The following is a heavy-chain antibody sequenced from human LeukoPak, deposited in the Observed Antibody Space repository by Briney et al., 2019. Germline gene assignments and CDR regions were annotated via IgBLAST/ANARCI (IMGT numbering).Heavy chain of an antibody. Sequence: SETLSLTCAVYGGSFSGYYWSWIRQPPGKGLEWIGEINHSGSTNYNPSLKSRVTISVDASKNQFSLKLSSVTAADTAVYYCARGRIPRYCSSTSCYSNWFDPWGQGTPVTVSS. CDR2: INHSGST. CDR1: GGSFSGYY. CDR3: ARGRIPRYCSSTSCYSNWFDP. J-gene: IGHJ5*02. D-gene: IGHD2-2*02. V-gene: IGHV4-34*01.